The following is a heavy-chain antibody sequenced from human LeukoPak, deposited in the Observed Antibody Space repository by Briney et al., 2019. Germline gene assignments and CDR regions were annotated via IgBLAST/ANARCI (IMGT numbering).Heavy chain of an antibody. V-gene: IGHV3-48*03. CDR3: AELGITMIGGV. CDR1: GFTFSSYE. CDR2: ISSSGSTI. D-gene: IGHD3-10*02. Sequence: GGSLRLSCAASGFTFSSYEMNWVRQAPGKGLEWVLYISSSGSTIYYAHSVKGRLTISRDNAKNSLYLQMNSLRAEDTAVYYCAELGITMIGGVWGKGTTVTISS. J-gene: IGHJ6*04.